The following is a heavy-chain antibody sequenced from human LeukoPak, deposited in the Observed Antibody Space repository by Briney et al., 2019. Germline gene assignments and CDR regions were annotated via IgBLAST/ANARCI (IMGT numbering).Heavy chain of an antibody. V-gene: IGHV3-48*04. D-gene: IGHD6-19*01. CDR1: EFTFGPYP. CDR2: ISSRSDTM. Sequence: GGSLRLSCAASEFTFGPYPMNWVRQAPGKGLEWVSYISSRSDTMYYADSVKGRFTISRDNAKNSLYLQMNSLRAEDTAVYYCARASGYSSGWYPPPDYWGQGTLVTVSS. CDR3: ARASGYSSGWYPPPDY. J-gene: IGHJ4*02.